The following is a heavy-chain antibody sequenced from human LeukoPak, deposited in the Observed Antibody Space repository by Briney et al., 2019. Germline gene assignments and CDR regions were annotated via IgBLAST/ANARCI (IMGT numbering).Heavy chain of an antibody. V-gene: IGHV3-33*01. D-gene: IGHD3-22*01. CDR2: IWYDGSNK. J-gene: IGHJ4*02. Sequence: GGSLRLSCAASGFTFSSYGMHWVRQAPGKGLEWVAVIWYDGSNKYYADSVKGRFTISRDNSKKTLYLQMNSLRAEDTAVYYCARVHYYDSSGYYYVWPANFDYWGRGTLVTVSS. CDR1: GFTFSSYG. CDR3: ARVHYYDSSGYYYVWPANFDY.